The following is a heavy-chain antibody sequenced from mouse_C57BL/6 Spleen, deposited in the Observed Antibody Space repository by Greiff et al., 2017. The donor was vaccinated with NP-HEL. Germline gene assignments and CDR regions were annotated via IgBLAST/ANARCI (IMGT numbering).Heavy chain of an antibody. J-gene: IGHJ2*01. Sequence: EVQLQQSGPELVKPGASVKISCKASGYSFTDYNMNWVKQSNGKRLEWIGVINPNYGTTSYNQKFKGKATLTVDQSSSTAYMQLNSLTSEDAAVYYCAPSRVVATRYYFDYWGQGTTLTVSS. V-gene: IGHV1-39*01. CDR2: INPNYGTT. D-gene: IGHD1-1*01. CDR1: GYSFTDYN. CDR3: APSRVVATRYYFDY.